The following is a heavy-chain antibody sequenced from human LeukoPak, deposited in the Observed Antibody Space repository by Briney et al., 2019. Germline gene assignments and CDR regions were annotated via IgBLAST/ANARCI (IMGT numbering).Heavy chain of an antibody. D-gene: IGHD5-24*01. J-gene: IGHJ4*02. V-gene: IGHV4-59*01. Sequence: SETLSLTCTVSGGSISSYYWSWIRQPPGKGLEWIGYIYYSGSTNYNPSLKSRVTISVDTSKNQFSLKLSSVTAADTAVYYCVRGGTNYDYWGQGTLVTVSS. CDR1: GGSISSYY. CDR2: IYYSGST. CDR3: VRGGTNYDY.